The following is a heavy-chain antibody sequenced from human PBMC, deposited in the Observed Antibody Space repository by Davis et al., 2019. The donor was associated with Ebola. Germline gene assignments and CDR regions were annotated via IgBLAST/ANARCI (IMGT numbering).Heavy chain of an antibody. CDR2: ISWNSGSI. CDR3: AKGDYDFWSGYRPIDYYYGMDV. V-gene: IGHV3-9*01. D-gene: IGHD3-3*01. CDR1: GFTFDDYA. J-gene: IGHJ6*02. Sequence: PGGSLRLSCAASGFTFDDYAMHWVRQAPGKGLEWVSGISWNSGSIGYADSVKGRFTISRDNSKNTLYLQMNSLRAEDTAVYYCAKGDYDFWSGYRPIDYYYGMDVWGQGTTVTVSS.